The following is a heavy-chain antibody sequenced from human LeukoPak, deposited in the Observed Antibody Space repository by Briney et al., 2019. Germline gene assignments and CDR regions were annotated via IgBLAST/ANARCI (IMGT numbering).Heavy chain of an antibody. CDR1: GFTFSGYV. CDR2: IYSGGST. J-gene: IGHJ4*02. V-gene: IGHV3-53*01. D-gene: IGHD3-9*01. Sequence: GGSLRLSCAASGFTFSGYVMTWVRQAPGKGLEWVSVIYSGGSTYYADSVKGRFTISRDNSKNTLYLQMNSLRAEDTAVYYCAKARTPYYDILTGYQPLDYWGQGTLVTVSS. CDR3: AKARTPYYDILTGYQPLDY.